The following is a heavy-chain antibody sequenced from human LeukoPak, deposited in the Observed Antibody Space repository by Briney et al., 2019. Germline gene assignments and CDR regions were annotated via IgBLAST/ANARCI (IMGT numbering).Heavy chain of an antibody. CDR1: GGSFSGYY. D-gene: IGHD1-26*01. V-gene: IGHV4-34*01. CDR3: ARGWRELRSPSFDY. CDR2: INHSGST. Sequence: KPSETLSLTCAVYGGSFSGYYWSWIRQPPGKGLEWIGEINHSGSTNYNPSLKSRVTISVDTSKNQFSLKLSSVTAADTAVYYCARGWRELRSPSFDYWGQGTLVTVSS. J-gene: IGHJ4*02.